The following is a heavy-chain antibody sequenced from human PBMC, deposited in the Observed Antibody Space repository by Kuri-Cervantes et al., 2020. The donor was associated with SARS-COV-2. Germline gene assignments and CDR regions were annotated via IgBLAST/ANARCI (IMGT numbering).Heavy chain of an antibody. V-gene: IGHV1-69*13. CDR3: AIDRDTAMDRYYYGMDV. Sequence: SVQVSCKASGGTFSRYAISWVRQAPGQGLEWMGGIIPIFGTANYAQKFQGRVTITADESTSTAHMELSSLRSEDTAVYYCAIDRDTAMDRYYYGMDVWGQGTTVTVSS. J-gene: IGHJ6*02. CDR2: IIPIFGTA. CDR1: GGTFSRYA. D-gene: IGHD5-18*01.